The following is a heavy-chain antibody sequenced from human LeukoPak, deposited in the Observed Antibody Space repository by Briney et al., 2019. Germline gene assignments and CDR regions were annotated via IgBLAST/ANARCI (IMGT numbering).Heavy chain of an antibody. Sequence: GGSLRLSCAASGFTFSSYNMSWVRQAPGKGLEWVSYISNSRTTIYYADSVKGRFTISRDNAKSSLYLQMNSLRAEDTAVYYCARPGEGDNWNPWVVWGQGTLVTVSS. CDR3: ARPGEGDNWNPWVV. J-gene: IGHJ4*02. CDR1: GFTFSSYN. V-gene: IGHV3-48*01. D-gene: IGHD1-20*01. CDR2: ISNSRTTI.